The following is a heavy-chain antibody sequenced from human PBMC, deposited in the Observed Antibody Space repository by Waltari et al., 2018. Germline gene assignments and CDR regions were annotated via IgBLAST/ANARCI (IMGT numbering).Heavy chain of an antibody. Sequence: EVQLVESGGGLVQPGGSLRLSCAASGFTFNNYWMTWVRQAPGKGLEWVANIKQDASGKYDVDSVKGRFTISRDNTKNSLYLQMNSLRAEDTAVYYCAASVGVAPNYWGHGTLVTVSS. V-gene: IGHV3-7*01. J-gene: IGHJ4*01. CDR3: AASVGVAPNY. D-gene: IGHD6-19*01. CDR1: GFTFNNYW. CDR2: IKQDASGK.